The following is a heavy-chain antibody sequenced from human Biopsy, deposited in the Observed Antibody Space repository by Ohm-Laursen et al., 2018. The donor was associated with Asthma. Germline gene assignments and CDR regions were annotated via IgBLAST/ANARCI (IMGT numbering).Heavy chain of an antibody. V-gene: IGHV1-3*01. D-gene: IGHD3-9*01. Sequence: GSSVKVSCKASGYTFTNYAIHWVRQAPGQRLEWMGWINAGNGNTKYSQKFQGRVTITRDTSATTAYMELSSLRCEDTAVYYCARTYSDLLTGHVNDAFAIWGQGTMVTVSS. CDR2: INAGNGNT. J-gene: IGHJ3*02. CDR1: GYTFTNYA. CDR3: ARTYSDLLTGHVNDAFAI.